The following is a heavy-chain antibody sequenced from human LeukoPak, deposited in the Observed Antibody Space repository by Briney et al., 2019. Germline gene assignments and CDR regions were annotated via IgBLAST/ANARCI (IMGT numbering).Heavy chain of an antibody. CDR3: ATNRGTAMADDAFDI. J-gene: IGHJ3*02. CDR1: GGSFSGYY. D-gene: IGHD5-18*01. V-gene: IGHV4-34*01. CDR2: INHSGST. Sequence: PPETLSLTCAVYGGSFSGYYWSWIRQPPGKGLEWIGEINHSGSTNYNPSLKSRVTISVDTSKNQFSLKLSSVTAADTAVYYCATNRGTAMADDAFDIWGQGTMVTVSS.